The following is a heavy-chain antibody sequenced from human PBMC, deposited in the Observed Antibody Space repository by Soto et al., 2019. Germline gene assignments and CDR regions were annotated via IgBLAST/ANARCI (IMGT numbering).Heavy chain of an antibody. D-gene: IGHD2-15*01. V-gene: IGHV3-30*18. CDR1: GFSFSDYA. CDR2: ISFDGNFK. CDR3: AKGGDGSLPFDY. J-gene: IGHJ4*02. Sequence: QVHLLESGGGVVQPGRSLTLSCAASGFSFSDYAIHWVLQAPGKGLEWGSIISFDGNFKYYVDSVKGRVTISRDDSKNTVSLQMNSLTPEDTALYYCAKGGDGSLPFDYLGQGTMVIVSS.